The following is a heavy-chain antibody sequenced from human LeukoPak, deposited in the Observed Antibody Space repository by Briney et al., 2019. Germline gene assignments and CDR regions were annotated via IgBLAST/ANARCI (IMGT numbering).Heavy chain of an antibody. CDR1: GYTLTELS. V-gene: IGHV1-24*01. D-gene: IGHD1-26*01. J-gene: IGHJ3*02. CDR3: ARVKDRFSGSYYVGSGFDI. Sequence: ASVKVSCKVSGYTLTELSMHWVRQAPGKGLEWMGGFDPEDGETIYAQKLQGRVTMTTDTSTSTVYMELRTLISDDTAVYYCARVKDRFSGSYYVGSGFDIWGQGTTVTVSS. CDR2: FDPEDGET.